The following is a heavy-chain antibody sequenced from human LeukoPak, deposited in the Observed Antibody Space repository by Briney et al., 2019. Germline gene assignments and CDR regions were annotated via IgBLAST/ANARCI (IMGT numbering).Heavy chain of an antibody. Sequence: ASVKVSCKASGGTFSSYAISWVRQAPGQGLEWMGGIIPIFGTANYAQKFQGRVTITTDESTSTAYMELSSLRSEDTAVYYCAGHRVLLRFLEWSLRDYYYMDVWGKGTTVTVSS. CDR1: GGTFSSYA. CDR2: IIPIFGTA. D-gene: IGHD3-3*01. V-gene: IGHV1-69*05. CDR3: AGHRVLLRFLEWSLRDYYYMDV. J-gene: IGHJ6*03.